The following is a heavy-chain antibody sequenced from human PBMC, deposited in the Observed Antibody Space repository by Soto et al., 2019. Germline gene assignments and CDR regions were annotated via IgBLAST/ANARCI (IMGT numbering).Heavy chain of an antibody. Sequence: SGPTLVNPTQTLTLTCTFSGFSLSTSGMRVSWVRQPPGKALEWLARIDWDDDKFYSTSLKTRLTIPKDTSKNQVVLTMTNMDPVDTATYYCARTVTIFGVVNGMDVWGQGTTVTVSS. V-gene: IGHV2-70*04. CDR1: GFSLSTSGMR. J-gene: IGHJ6*02. CDR3: ARTVTIFGVVNGMDV. D-gene: IGHD3-3*01. CDR2: IDWDDDK.